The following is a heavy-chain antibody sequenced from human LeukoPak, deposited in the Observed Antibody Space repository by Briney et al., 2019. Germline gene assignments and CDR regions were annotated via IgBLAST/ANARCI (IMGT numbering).Heavy chain of an antibody. Sequence: SETLSLTCAVYGGSFSGYYWSWIRQPQGKGLDWIGEINHSGSTNYNPSLKSRVTISVDTSQNQFSLKLSSVTAADTAVYYCARGVVDYYDYVWGSYRGNWFDPWGQGTLVTVSS. CDR1: GGSFSGYY. D-gene: IGHD3-16*02. CDR3: ARGVVDYYDYVWGSYRGNWFDP. J-gene: IGHJ5*02. CDR2: INHSGST. V-gene: IGHV4-34*01.